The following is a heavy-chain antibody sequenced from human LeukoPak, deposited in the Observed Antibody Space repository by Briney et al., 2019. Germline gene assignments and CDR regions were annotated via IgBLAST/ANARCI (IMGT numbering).Heavy chain of an antibody. J-gene: IGHJ4*02. V-gene: IGHV1-24*01. CDR3: ATDQGRYSGSPFDY. CDR2: FDPEDGET. Sequence: ASVKVSCKVSGYTLTELSMHWVRQAPGKGLEWMGGFDPEDGETIYARKFQGRVTMTEDTSTDTAYMELSSLRSEDTAVYYCATDQGRYSGSPFDYWGQGTLVTVSS. CDR1: GYTLTELS. D-gene: IGHD1-26*01.